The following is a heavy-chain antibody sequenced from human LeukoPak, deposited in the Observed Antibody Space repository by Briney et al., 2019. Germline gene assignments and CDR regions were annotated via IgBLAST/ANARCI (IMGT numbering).Heavy chain of an antibody. J-gene: IGHJ4*02. CDR1: GGSISSGDYY. V-gene: IGHV4-30-4*01. CDR2: IYYSGGT. D-gene: IGHD5-18*01. CDR3: ARSAGYSYGYSFDY. Sequence: SQTLSLTCTVSGGSISSGDYYWSWIRQPPGKGLEWIGYIYYSGGTYYNPSLKSRVTISVDTSKNQFSLKLSSVTAADTAVYYCARSAGYSYGYSFDYWGQGTLVTVSS.